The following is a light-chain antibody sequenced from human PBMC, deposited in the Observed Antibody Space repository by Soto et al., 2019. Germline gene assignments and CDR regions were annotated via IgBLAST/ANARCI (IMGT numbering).Light chain of an antibody. CDR1: SSDVGGYNY. CDR3: CSYAGSPWV. V-gene: IGLV2-11*01. J-gene: IGLJ3*02. CDR2: DVS. Sequence: QSVLTQPRSVSGSPGQSVTISCTGTSSDVGGYNYVSWYQQHPGKAPKLMIYDVSKRPSGVPDRFSGSKSGNTASLTISGRQAEDEADYYCCSYAGSPWVFGGGTKVTVL.